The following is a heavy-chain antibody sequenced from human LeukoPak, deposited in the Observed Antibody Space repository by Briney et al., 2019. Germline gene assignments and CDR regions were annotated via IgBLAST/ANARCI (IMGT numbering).Heavy chain of an antibody. D-gene: IGHD3-3*01. CDR2: ISYDGTDK. Sequence: QAGGSLRLSCAASGFTFSSYAMHWVRQAPGKGLEWVAVISYDGTDKHYADSVKGRFTISRDNSKNTLYLQMNSLRAEDTAVYYCASGVKQDDSWSGSVLHYFDYWGQGTLVTVSS. V-gene: IGHV3-30*04. CDR1: GFTFSSYA. J-gene: IGHJ4*02. CDR3: ASGVKQDDSWSGSVLHYFDY.